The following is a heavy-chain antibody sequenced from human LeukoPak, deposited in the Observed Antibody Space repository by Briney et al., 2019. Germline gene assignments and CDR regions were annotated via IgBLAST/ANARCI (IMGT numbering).Heavy chain of an antibody. V-gene: IGHV4-4*07. D-gene: IGHD3-3*01. CDR3: ARDRNSIFGVVSIYWFDP. CDR1: GVSISNYY. J-gene: IGHJ5*02. Sequence: SETLSLTCTVSGVSISNYYWSWIRQPAGKGLEWIGRIYSSGSTNYNPSLKSRVTMSVDTSKNQFSLKLSSVTAADTAVYYCARDRNSIFGVVSIYWFDPWGQGTLVTVSS. CDR2: IYSSGST.